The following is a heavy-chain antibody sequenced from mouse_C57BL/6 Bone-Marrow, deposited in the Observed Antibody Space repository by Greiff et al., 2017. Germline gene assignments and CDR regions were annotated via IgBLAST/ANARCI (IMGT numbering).Heavy chain of an antibody. CDR3: ARRELYWYFDV. J-gene: IGHJ1*03. CDR2: IHPNSGST. V-gene: IGHV1-64*01. CDR1: GYTFTSYW. Sequence: VQLQQPGAELVKPGASVKLSCKASGYTFTSYWMHWVKQRPGQGLEWIGMIHPNSGSTNYNEKFKSKATLTVDKSSSTAYMQLSSLTSEDSAVYYGARRELYWYFDVWGTGTTVTVSS.